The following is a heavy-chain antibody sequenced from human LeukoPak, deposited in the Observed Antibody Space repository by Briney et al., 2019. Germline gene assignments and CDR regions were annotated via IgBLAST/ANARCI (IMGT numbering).Heavy chain of an antibody. Sequence: ASVKVSCRASGYTFTSYAMNWVRQAPGQGLEWMGWINTNTGNPTYAQGFTGRFVFSLDTSVSTAYLQISSLKAEDTAVYYCASPSSGLEFDYWGQGTLVTVSS. J-gene: IGHJ4*02. CDR1: GYTFTSYA. CDR3: ASPSSGLEFDY. D-gene: IGHD6-19*01. CDR2: INTNTGNP. V-gene: IGHV7-4-1*02.